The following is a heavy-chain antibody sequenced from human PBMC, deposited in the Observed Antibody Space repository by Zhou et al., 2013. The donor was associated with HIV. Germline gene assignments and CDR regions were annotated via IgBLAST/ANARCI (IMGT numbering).Heavy chain of an antibody. CDR1: GGTFSSYA. CDR3: ARKLYYDFWSGYDDAFDI. Sequence: QVQLVQSGAEVKKPGSSVKVSCKASGGTFSSYAISWVRQAPGQGLEWMGGIIPIFGTANYAQKFQGRVTITTDESTSTAYMELSSLRSEDTAVYYCARKLYYDFWSGYDDAFDIWGQGTMVTVSS. J-gene: IGHJ3*02. V-gene: IGHV1-69*05. D-gene: IGHD3-3*01. CDR2: IIPIFGTA.